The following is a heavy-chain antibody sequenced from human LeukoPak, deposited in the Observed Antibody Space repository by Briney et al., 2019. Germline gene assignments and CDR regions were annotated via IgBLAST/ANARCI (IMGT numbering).Heavy chain of an antibody. D-gene: IGHD5-12*01. CDR3: ARGAYGGYASNY. CDR1: GFTFSSYA. V-gene: IGHV4-34*01. J-gene: IGHJ4*02. CDR2: INHSGST. Sequence: GSLRLSCAASGFTFSSYAMSWIRQPPGKGLEWIGEINHSGSTNYNPSLKSRVTISVDTSKNQFSLKLSSVTAADTAVYYCARGAYGGYASNYWGQGTLVTVSS.